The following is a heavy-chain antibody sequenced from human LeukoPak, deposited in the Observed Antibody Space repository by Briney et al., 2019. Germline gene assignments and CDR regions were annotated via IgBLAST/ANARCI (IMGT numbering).Heavy chain of an antibody. Sequence: GGSLRLSCAASGFTFSSYIMNWVRPAPGKGLEWVSSISTSSSYIYYADSVKGRFTISRDNAKNSLYLQMNSLRAEDTAVYYCARAKEMATILGYYMDVWGKGTTVTVSS. CDR3: ARAKEMATILGYYMDV. CDR1: GFTFSSYI. J-gene: IGHJ6*03. V-gene: IGHV3-21*01. D-gene: IGHD5-24*01. CDR2: ISTSSSYI.